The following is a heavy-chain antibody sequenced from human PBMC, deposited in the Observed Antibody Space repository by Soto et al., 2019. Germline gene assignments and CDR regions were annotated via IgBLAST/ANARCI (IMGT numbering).Heavy chain of an antibody. V-gene: IGHV3-48*01. CDR1: GFTFSSYS. CDR2: ISSSSSST. J-gene: IGHJ4*02. D-gene: IGHD3-10*01. Sequence: GSLRLSCAASGFTFSSYSMNWVRQAPGKGLEWDSYISSSSSSTYYADSVKGRFTISRDNSKNTLYLQMNSLRAEDTAVYYCAKDPILPITLGYYGSGVYFDYWGQGTLVTVSS. CDR3: AKDPILPITLGYYGSGVYFDY.